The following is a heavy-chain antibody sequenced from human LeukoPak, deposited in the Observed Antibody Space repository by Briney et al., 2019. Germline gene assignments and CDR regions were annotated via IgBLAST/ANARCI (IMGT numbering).Heavy chain of an antibody. D-gene: IGHD3-10*02. CDR3: ASPVSSGFP. CDR2: IYHSGST. J-gene: IGHJ5*02. Sequence: SETLSLTCTVSGGSISSSSYYWGWIRQPPGKGLEWIGSIYHSGSTYYNPSLKSRVTISVDTSKNQFSLKLSSVTAADTAVYYCASPVSSGFPWGQGTLVTVSS. CDR1: GGSISSSSYY. V-gene: IGHV4-39*07.